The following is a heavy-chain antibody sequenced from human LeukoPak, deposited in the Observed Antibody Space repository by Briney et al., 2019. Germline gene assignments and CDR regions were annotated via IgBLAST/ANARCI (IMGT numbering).Heavy chain of an antibody. CDR3: AKSLPGSGSYGKTGVDY. V-gene: IGHV3-23*01. D-gene: IGHD1-26*01. Sequence: PGGSLRLSCAASGFTFSSYAMSWVRQAPGKGLEWVSAISGSGGSTYYADSVKGRFTISRDNSKNTLYLQMNSLRAEDTAVYYCAKSLPGSGSYGKTGVDYWGQGTLVTVS. CDR2: ISGSGGST. J-gene: IGHJ4*02. CDR1: GFTFSSYA.